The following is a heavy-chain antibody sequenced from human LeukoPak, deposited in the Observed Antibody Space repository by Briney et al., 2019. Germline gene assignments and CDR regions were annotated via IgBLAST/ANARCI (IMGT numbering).Heavy chain of an antibody. CDR1: DGSISSNNFY. CDR2: IYYGRSP. Sequence: KPSETLSLTCTVSDGSISSNNFYWGWIRQPPGKGLEWIGDIYYGRSPYYNPSLKSRLTISVDTSKNQFSLKLSSVTAADTAVYYCARGSIAAAGNWFDPWGQGALVTVSS. D-gene: IGHD6-13*01. J-gene: IGHJ5*02. V-gene: IGHV4-39*07. CDR3: ARGSIAAAGNWFDP.